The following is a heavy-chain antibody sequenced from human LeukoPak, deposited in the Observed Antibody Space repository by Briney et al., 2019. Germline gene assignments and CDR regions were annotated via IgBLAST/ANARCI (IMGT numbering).Heavy chain of an antibody. D-gene: IGHD2-21*01. V-gene: IGHV1-2*02. J-gene: IGHJ3*02. CDR1: GGTFSSYA. Sequence: ASVKVSCKASGGTFSSYAISWVRQAPGQGLEWMGWINPNSGGTNYAQKFQGRVTMTRDTSISTAYMELSRLRSDDTAVYYCARVDIVVVSARAFDIWGQGTMVTVSS. CDR3: ARVDIVVVSARAFDI. CDR2: INPNSGGT.